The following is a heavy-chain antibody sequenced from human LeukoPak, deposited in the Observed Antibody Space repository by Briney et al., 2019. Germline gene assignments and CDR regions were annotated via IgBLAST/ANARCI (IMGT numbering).Heavy chain of an antibody. D-gene: IGHD3-22*01. CDR3: ARDPNYYDSSGYVEADY. CDR2: IIPIFGTA. J-gene: IGHJ4*02. V-gene: IGHV1-69*05. Sequence: ASVKVSCKASGGTFSSYAISWVRQAPGQGLEWMGGIIPIFGTANYAQKFQGRVTITTDESTSTAYMELSSLRSEDTAVYYCARDPNYYDSSGYVEADYWGQGTLVTVSS. CDR1: GGTFSSYA.